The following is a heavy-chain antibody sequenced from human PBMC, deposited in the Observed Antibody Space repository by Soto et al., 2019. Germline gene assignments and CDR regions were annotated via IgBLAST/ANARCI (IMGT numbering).Heavy chain of an antibody. CDR3: ARSGDVVVIATETFDP. D-gene: IGHD2-21*01. V-gene: IGHV4-59*01. Sequence: LSLTCTVSGGSISSYYWSWIRQPPGKGLEWIGYIYYSGSTNYNPSLKSRVTISVDTSKNQFSLKLSSVTAADTAVYYCARSGDVVVIATETFDPWGQGTLVTVSS. J-gene: IGHJ5*02. CDR1: GGSISSYY. CDR2: IYYSGST.